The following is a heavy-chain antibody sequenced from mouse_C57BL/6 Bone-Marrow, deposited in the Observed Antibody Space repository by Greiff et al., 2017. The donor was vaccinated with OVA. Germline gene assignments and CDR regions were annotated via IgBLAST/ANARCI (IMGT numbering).Heavy chain of an antibody. CDR1: GFTFSSYG. D-gene: IGHD3-2*02. Sequence: EVKLKESGGDLVKPGGSLKLSCAASGFTFSSYGMSWVRQTPDKRLEWVATISSGGSYTYYPDSVKGRFTISRDNAKNTLYLQMSSLKSEDTAMYYCARQSSGYAMDYWGQGTSVTVSS. CDR3: ARQSSGYAMDY. CDR2: ISSGGSYT. V-gene: IGHV5-6*01. J-gene: IGHJ4*01.